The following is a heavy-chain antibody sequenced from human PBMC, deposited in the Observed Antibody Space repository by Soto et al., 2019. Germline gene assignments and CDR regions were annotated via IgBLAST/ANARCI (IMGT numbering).Heavy chain of an antibody. D-gene: IGHD5-12*01. J-gene: IGHJ4*02. CDR3: ATSIVATMSLDY. CDR1: GFTFSSYA. CDR2: ISSNGGST. V-gene: IGHV3-64D*08. Sequence: PGGSLRLSCSASGFTFSSYAMHWVRQAPGKGLEYFSAISSNGGSTYYADSVKGRSTISRDNSKNTLYLQMSSLRAEDTAVYYCATSIVATMSLDYWGQGTLVTVSS.